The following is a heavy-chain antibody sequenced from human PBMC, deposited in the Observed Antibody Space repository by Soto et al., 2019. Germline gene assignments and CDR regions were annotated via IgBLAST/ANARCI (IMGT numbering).Heavy chain of an antibody. D-gene: IGHD2-21*02. CDR2: ISYDGSNK. V-gene: IGHV3-30-3*01. Sequence: ESGGGVVQPGRSLRLSCAASGFTFSSYAMHWVRQAPGKGLEWVAVISYDGSNKYYADSVKGRFTISRDNSKNTLYLQMNSLRAEDTAVYYCARAYYGGDTYYFDYWGQGTLVTVSS. J-gene: IGHJ4*02. CDR1: GFTFSSYA. CDR3: ARAYYGGDTYYFDY.